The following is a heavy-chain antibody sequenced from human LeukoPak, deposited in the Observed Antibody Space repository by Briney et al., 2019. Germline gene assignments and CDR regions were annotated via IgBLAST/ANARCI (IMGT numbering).Heavy chain of an antibody. Sequence: PGGSLRLSCEASGFTFSDYFMHWVRQAPGKGGEGVAVISSDGSHTFYVESVKGPFALSRDHSKNTLYFQMNSPGGEDTALYFFAGGKPNHFFPFGAFYIWGQGT. CDR2: ISSDGSHT. J-gene: IGHJ3*02. V-gene: IGHV3-30*09. CDR1: GFTFSDYF. CDR3: AGGKPNHFFPFGAFYI. D-gene: IGHD3-10*01.